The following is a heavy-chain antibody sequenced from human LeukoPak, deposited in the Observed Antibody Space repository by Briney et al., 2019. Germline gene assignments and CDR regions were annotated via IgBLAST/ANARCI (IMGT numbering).Heavy chain of an antibody. V-gene: IGHV5-10-1*01. Sequence: GESLKFSCKGSGYSFTSYWISGGRQMPGKGLEWRGRIDPRDSYTKYNSSFQGHVSISGDKSISTAYLQWSSLKASDTATYYFARLESSGYYVYWGEGALVTVSS. CDR1: GYSFTSYW. CDR2: IDPRDSYT. CDR3: ARLESSGYYVY. J-gene: IGHJ4*02. D-gene: IGHD3-22*01.